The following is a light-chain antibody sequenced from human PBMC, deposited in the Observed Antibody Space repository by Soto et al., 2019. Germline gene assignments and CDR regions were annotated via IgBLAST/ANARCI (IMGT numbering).Light chain of an antibody. Sequence: DIVMTQSPDSLAVSLGERATINCKSSQSVLSSSNNKNYLVWYQQKPGRAPKLLIYWASTRESGVPDRFSGSGSGTDFTLTISSLQAEDVTVYYCQQYYSAPWTFGQGTTVEIK. V-gene: IGKV4-1*01. J-gene: IGKJ1*01. CDR2: WAS. CDR1: QSVLSSSNNKNY. CDR3: QQYYSAPWT.